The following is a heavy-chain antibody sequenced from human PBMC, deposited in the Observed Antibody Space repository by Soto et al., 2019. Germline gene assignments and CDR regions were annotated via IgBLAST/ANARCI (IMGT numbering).Heavy chain of an antibody. CDR1: GGSISSGGYY. CDR3: ARDPGGDIVATGSGSVS. D-gene: IGHD5-12*01. J-gene: IGHJ5*02. V-gene: IGHV4-31*03. Sequence: QVQLQESGPGLVKPSQTLSLTCTVSGGSISSGGYYWSWIRQHPGKGLEWIGYIYYSGSTYYNPSLKCRVTISVDTSKNQFSLKLSSVAAADTAVYYCARDPGGDIVATGSGSVSWGQGTLVTVSS. CDR2: IYYSGST.